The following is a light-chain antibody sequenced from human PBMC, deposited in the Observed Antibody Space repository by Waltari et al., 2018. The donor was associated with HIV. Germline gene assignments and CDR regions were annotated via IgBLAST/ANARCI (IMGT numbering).Light chain of an antibody. CDR3: QSYDSSLSGWV. Sequence: QSVLTQPPSVSGAPGQRVTISCTGSSSNIGAPYDVHWYQQLPGTAHKLLIFGNSNRPSGVPHRFSGAKSGTSASLAITGLQAEDEADYYCQSYDSSLSGWVFGGGTKLTVL. CDR2: GNS. V-gene: IGLV1-40*01. J-gene: IGLJ3*02. CDR1: SSNIGAPYD.